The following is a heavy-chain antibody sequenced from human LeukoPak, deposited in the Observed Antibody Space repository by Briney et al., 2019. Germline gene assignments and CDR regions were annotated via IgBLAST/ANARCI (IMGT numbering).Heavy chain of an antibody. V-gene: IGHV3-7*04. CDR1: GFTFRSYW. J-gene: IGHJ4*02. CDR2: INQEGSEK. Sequence: GGSLRLSCAVSGFTFRSYWMSWVRQAPGKGLEWVANINQEGSEKDYVGSVKGRFTISRDNAKNSLYLQMNSLRVEDTAVYYCARARGSYDLDYWGQGTLVTVSS. CDR3: ARARGSYDLDY. D-gene: IGHD1-26*01.